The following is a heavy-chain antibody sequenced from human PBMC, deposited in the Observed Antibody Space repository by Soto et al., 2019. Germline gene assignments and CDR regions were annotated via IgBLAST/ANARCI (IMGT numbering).Heavy chain of an antibody. Sequence: EVQLVESGGDIVQPGGSLRLSCAASGFTFKNYDMYWVRQAPGKGLEWVSSIGNSGETNYAGSVKGRFTSSRENDRTALYLQMNSLRGGDTAVYCCGRAGVAPYYYYGMDVWGQGTTVTVSS. D-gene: IGHD2-8*01. CDR2: IGNSGET. CDR3: GRAGVAPYYYYGMDV. CDR1: GFTFKNYD. J-gene: IGHJ6*02. V-gene: IGHV3-13*01.